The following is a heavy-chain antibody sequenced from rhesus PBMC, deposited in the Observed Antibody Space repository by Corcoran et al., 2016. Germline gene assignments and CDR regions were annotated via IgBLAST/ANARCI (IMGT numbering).Heavy chain of an antibody. D-gene: IGHD4-23*01. V-gene: IGHV4-160*01. J-gene: IGHJ4*01. Sequence: QVQLQESGPGLVKPSATLSLPCTVSASSIVSNYWSWLPQPPGKGWEWIGYIYCSSGSTHYNPSLKSRGTISTDTSKNQFSLKLSSVTAADTAVYYCASGRYSNYFDVDYWGQGVLVTVSS. CDR3: ASGRYSNYFDVDY. CDR2: IYCSSGST. CDR1: ASSIVSNY.